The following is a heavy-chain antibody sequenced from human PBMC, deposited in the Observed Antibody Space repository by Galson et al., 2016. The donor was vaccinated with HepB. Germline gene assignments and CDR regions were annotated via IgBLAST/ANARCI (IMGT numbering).Heavy chain of an antibody. V-gene: IGHV3-21*01. CDR1: GFTFRTYN. Sequence: SLRLSCAASGFTFRTYNMNWVRQAPGKGLEWVSSISSGSSYIYYADSVEGRFTISRDNARNSLYLQMNSLRADDTAVYYCVRDHFGGLLSEGDYWGRGTMVTVSS. J-gene: IGHJ3*01. CDR3: VRDHFGGLLSEGDY. D-gene: IGHD3-10*01. CDR2: ISSGSSYI.